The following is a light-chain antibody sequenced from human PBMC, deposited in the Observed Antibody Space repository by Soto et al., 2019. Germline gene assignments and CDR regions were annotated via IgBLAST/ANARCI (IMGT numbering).Light chain of an antibody. Sequence: EIVLTQSPATLSLSPGERATLSCRASQSISGYVAWYQQKPGQAPRLLMYDTSNRATGIPARFSGSGSGSDFTLTISILEPEDFAVYDCQQSSNWPPSWTFGQGTKVEIK. CDR3: QQSSNWPPSWT. CDR2: DTS. CDR1: QSISGY. J-gene: IGKJ1*01. V-gene: IGKV3-11*01.